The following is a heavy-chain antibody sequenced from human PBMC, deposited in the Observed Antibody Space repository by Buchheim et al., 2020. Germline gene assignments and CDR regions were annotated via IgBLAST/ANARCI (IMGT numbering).Heavy chain of an antibody. D-gene: IGHD2/OR15-2a*01. V-gene: IGHV3-30*03. J-gene: IGHJ4*02. CDR2: ISYDGSNK. Sequence: QVQLVESGGGVVQPGSSLRLSCAASGFTFSSYGMHWVRQAPGKGLEWVAVISYDGSNKYYADSVKGRFTISRDNSKNTLYLQMNSLRAEDTAVYYCASGLLPLSRLDYWGQGTL. CDR3: ASGLLPLSRLDY. CDR1: GFTFSSYG.